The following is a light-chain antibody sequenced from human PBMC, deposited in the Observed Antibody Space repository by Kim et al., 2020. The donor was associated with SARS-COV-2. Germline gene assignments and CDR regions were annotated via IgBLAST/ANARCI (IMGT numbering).Light chain of an antibody. CDR1: TGAVTDSHY. Sequence: PGGTVTLTCASRTGAVTDSHYPNWFQQKPGQPPRPLIYSTDRKHSWTPARFSGSLLGGKAALTLSAARPEDEGDYYCLLHYTGAQVFGGGTQLTVL. J-gene: IGLJ2*01. CDR3: LLHYTGAQV. CDR2: STD. V-gene: IGLV7-43*01.